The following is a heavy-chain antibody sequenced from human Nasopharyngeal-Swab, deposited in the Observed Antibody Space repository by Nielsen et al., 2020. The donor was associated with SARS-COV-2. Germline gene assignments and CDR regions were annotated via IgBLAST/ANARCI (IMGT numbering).Heavy chain of an antibody. CDR3: AREERTPMIVVVIAYAFDI. V-gene: IGHV3-48*03. D-gene: IGHD3-22*01. CDR2: ISSSGSTI. Sequence: GGSLRLCCGTSGFTFSSYEMNWVREAPGKGLEGVSYISSSGSTIYYADSVKGRFTISRGNAKNSLYLQMNSLRAEDTAVYYCAREERTPMIVVVIAYAFDIWGQGTMVTVSS. CDR1: GFTFSSYE. J-gene: IGHJ3*02.